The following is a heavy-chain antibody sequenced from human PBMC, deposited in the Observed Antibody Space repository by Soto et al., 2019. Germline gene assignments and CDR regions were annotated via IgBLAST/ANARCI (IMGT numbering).Heavy chain of an antibody. CDR3: ARGRFHYYDSSGYQY. V-gene: IGHV4-34*01. CDR2: INHSGST. J-gene: IGHJ4*02. D-gene: IGHD3-22*01. CDR1: GGSVSGYY. Sequence: QVQLQQWGAGLLKPSEILSLTCADYGGSVSGYYWSWIRQPPGKGLEWIGEINHSGSTNYNPSLKSRVTISVDTSKNQFSLKLSSVTAADTAVYYCARGRFHYYDSSGYQYWGQGTLVTVSS.